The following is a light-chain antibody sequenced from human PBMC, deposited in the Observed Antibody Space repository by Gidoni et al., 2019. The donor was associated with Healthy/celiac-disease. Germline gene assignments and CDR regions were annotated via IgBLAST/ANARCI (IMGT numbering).Light chain of an antibody. Sequence: DIQMTQSPSTLSASVGDRVTITCRASQSIRSCLAWHQQKPGKAPKLLIYKASSLEGGVPSRFSGSGSGTEFTLTISSLQPDDFATYYCQQYNSYSQTFGQGTKVEIK. V-gene: IGKV1-5*03. J-gene: IGKJ1*01. CDR3: QQYNSYSQT. CDR1: QSIRSC. CDR2: KAS.